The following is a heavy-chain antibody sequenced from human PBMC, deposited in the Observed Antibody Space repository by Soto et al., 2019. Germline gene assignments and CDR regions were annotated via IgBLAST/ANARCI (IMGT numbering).Heavy chain of an antibody. Sequence: ASVKVSCKASGGTFSSYAISWVRQAPGQGLEWMGGIIPIFGTANYAQKFQGRVTITADKSTSTAYMELSSLRSEDTAVYYCARRGRGRQQLVFGRNDYYYYYGMDVWGQGTTVTVSS. V-gene: IGHV1-69*06. CDR1: GGTFSSYA. CDR3: ARRGRGRQQLVFGRNDYYYYYGMDV. J-gene: IGHJ6*02. CDR2: IIPIFGTA. D-gene: IGHD6-13*01.